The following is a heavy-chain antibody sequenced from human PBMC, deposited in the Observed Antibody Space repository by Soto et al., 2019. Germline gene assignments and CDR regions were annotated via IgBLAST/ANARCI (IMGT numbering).Heavy chain of an antibody. J-gene: IGHJ5*02. V-gene: IGHV4-39*01. D-gene: IGHD3-10*01. Sequence: QLQLQESGPGLVTPSETLSLTCTVSGRYISSSSYYWGWMRQPPGKALEWIGSIYYSGSTYYNPSLNSRDSISVDTSKYQFSLKRRPVTAADTAVYYCASVRFGESESNWFDPWGQGTLGPVSS. CDR3: ASVRFGESESNWFDP. CDR2: IYYSGST. CDR1: GRYISSSSYY.